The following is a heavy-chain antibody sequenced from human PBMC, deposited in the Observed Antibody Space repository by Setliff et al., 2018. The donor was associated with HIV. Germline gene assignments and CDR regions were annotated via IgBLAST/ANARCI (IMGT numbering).Heavy chain of an antibody. J-gene: IGHJ4*02. CDR3: ARVYDTSGYSLSIPGY. Sequence: TGGSLRLSCAASGFTFSRYWMTWVRQAPGKGLEWVANIKQDGSEKYYVDSVKGRFTISRDNAKNSMYLQMNSLRAEDTALYYCARVYDTSGYSLSIPGYWGQGTLVTVSS. D-gene: IGHD3-22*01. V-gene: IGHV3-7*01. CDR2: IKQDGSEK. CDR1: GFTFSRYW.